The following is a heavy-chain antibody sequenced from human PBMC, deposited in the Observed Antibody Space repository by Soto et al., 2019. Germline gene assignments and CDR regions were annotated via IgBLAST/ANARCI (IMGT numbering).Heavy chain of an antibody. Sequence: VGPLRLSCAASGFTFSSYEMNWVRQAPGKGLEWVSYISSSGSTIYYADSVKGRFTISRDNAKNSLYLQMNSLRAEDTAVYYCARGIAVAPNWFDPWGQGTLVTVSS. J-gene: IGHJ5*02. V-gene: IGHV3-48*03. CDR1: GFTFSSYE. D-gene: IGHD6-19*01. CDR3: ARGIAVAPNWFDP. CDR2: ISSSGSTI.